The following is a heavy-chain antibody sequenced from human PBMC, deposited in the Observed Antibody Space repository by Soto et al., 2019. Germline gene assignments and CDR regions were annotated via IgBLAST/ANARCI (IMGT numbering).Heavy chain of an antibody. D-gene: IGHD1-26*01. V-gene: IGHV3-15*07. CDR2: IKSKTDGGTT. Sequence: EVQLVESGGGLVQPGGSLRLSCAASGFTFSNAWMNWVRQAPGKGLEWVGRIKSKTDGGTTDYAAPVKGRFTISRDDSKNTLDLQMNSLKTEETAVYYCTTDLKWELSGGVDYWGQGNLVTVSS. CDR3: TTDLKWELSGGVDY. J-gene: IGHJ4*02. CDR1: GFTFSNAW.